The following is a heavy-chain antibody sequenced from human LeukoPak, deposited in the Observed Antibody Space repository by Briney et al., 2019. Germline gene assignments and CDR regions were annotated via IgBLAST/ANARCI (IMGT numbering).Heavy chain of an antibody. CDR1: GGSISSGSYY. J-gene: IGHJ4*02. CDR2: IYTSGST. CDR3: AREPYGSGSYYSFDY. V-gene: IGHV4-61*02. Sequence: SETLSLTCTVSGGSISSGSYYWSWIRQDPGKGLEWIGRIYTSGSTNYNPSLKSRVTISVDTSKNQFSLKLSSVTAADTAVYYCAREPYGSGSYYSFDYWGQGTLVTVSS. D-gene: IGHD3-10*01.